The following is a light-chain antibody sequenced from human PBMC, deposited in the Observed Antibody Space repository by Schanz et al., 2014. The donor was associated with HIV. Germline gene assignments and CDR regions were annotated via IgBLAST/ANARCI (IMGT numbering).Light chain of an antibody. Sequence: ETVLTQSPGSLSLSPGDRATLSCRASQSLTTNYLAWYQQKLGQAPRLLIYGASSRATGIPDRFSGGGSGTDFTLTITSLQFDDFATYYCQQSYSATPYTFGQGTRLEIK. J-gene: IGKJ2*01. CDR3: QQSYSATPYT. V-gene: IGKV3-20*01. CDR1: QSLTTNY. CDR2: GAS.